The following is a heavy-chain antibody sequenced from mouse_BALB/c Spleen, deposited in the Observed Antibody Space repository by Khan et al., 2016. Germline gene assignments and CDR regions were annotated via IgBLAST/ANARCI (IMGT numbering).Heavy chain of an antibody. CDR2: ISYSGST. Sequence: EVQLQESGPSLVKPSQTLSLTCSVTGDSITSGYWNWIRKFPGNKLEYMGYISYSGSTYYNQSHKSRISITRDTSKNLYDLQLNSVTTDDTATYYCARGCSSFDYWGQGTTLTVSS. CDR1: GDSITSGY. CDR3: ARGCSSFDY. V-gene: IGHV3-8*02. J-gene: IGHJ2*01.